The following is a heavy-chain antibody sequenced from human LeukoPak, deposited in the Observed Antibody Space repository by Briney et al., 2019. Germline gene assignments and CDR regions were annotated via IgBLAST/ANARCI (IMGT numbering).Heavy chain of an antibody. J-gene: IGHJ6*02. Sequence: ASVKLSCTASGYTFTSYGISLVRHAPGQGLEWMGWISAYNGNTNYAQKLQGRVTMTTDTSTTTAYMELRSLRSDDTAVYYCARMGGDYALYLGYYYGMDVWGQGTTVTVSS. V-gene: IGHV1-18*01. CDR3: ARMGGDYALYLGYYYGMDV. CDR1: GYTFTSYG. D-gene: IGHD4-17*01. CDR2: ISAYNGNT.